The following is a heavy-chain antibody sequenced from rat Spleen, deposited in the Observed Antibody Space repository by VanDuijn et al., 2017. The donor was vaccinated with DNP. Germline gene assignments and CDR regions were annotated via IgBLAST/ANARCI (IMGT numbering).Heavy chain of an antibody. D-gene: IGHD1-11*01. CDR3: AREAEGVNY. V-gene: IGHV4-2*01. CDR1: GFNFTDYW. J-gene: IGHJ2*01. CDR2: INQDSRIT. Sequence: EVKLVESGGGLVQPGRSLKLSCAASGFNFTDYWMGWVRQAPGKGLEWIGEINQDSRITKYIPYLKDKIRISRDNVQNTLYLQMNKVGSEDTATYYCAREAEGVNYWGQGVMVTVSS.